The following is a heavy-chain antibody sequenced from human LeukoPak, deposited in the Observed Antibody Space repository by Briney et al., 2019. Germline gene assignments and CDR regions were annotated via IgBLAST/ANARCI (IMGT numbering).Heavy chain of an antibody. CDR1: GFTVSSNY. CDR3: ARHPRITGTLSPYYYYMDV. Sequence: KPGGSLRLSCAASGFTVSSNYMSWVRQAPGKGLEWIGSIYYSGSTYYNPSLKSRVTISVDTSKNQFSLKLSSVTAADTAVYYCARHPRITGTLSPYYYYMDVWGKGTTVTVSS. D-gene: IGHD1-20*01. J-gene: IGHJ6*03. V-gene: IGHV4-39*01. CDR2: IYYSGST.